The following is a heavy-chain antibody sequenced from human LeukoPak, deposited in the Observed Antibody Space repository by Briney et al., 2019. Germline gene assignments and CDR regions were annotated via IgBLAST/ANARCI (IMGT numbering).Heavy chain of an antibody. CDR3: AGDRTLGRDYMEV. D-gene: IGHD2/OR15-2a*01. Sequence: SETLSLTCTVSGGSISSYYWSWIRQPPGKGLEWIGYIYYSGSTNYNPSLKSRVTISVDTSKNQFSLKLSSVTAADTAVYYCAGDRTLGRDYMEVWGQGATVPGPS. V-gene: IGHV4-59*01. CDR2: IYYSGST. J-gene: IGHJ6*03. CDR1: GGSISSYY.